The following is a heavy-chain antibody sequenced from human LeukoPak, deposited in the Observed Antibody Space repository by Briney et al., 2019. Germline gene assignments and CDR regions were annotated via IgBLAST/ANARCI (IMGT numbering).Heavy chain of an antibody. CDR1: GYTFTSYY. V-gene: IGHV1-46*01. CDR2: INPSGGST. D-gene: IGHD6-13*01. J-gene: IGHJ4*02. Sequence: ASVKVSCKASGYTFTSYYMHWVRQAPGEGLEWMGIINPSGGSTSYAQKFQGRVTMTRDMSTSTVYMELSSLRSDDTAVYYCARMGSSWYNDDYWGQGTLVTVSS. CDR3: ARMGSSWYNDDY.